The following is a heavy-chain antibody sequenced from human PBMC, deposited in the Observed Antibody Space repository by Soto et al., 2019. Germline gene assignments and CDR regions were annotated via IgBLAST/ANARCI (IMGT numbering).Heavy chain of an antibody. CDR2: ISAYNGNT. CDR3: ARGQQQLIQPDYYGMDV. V-gene: IGHV1-18*04. J-gene: IGHJ6*02. CDR1: GYTFTSYG. D-gene: IGHD6-13*01. Sequence: QVQLVQSGAEVKKPGASVKVSCKASGYTFTSYGISWVRQAPGQGLEWMGWISAYNGNTNNAQKLQGRVTMTTDTSTSTAYMELRSLRSDDTAVYYCARGQQQLIQPDYYGMDVWGQGTTVTVSS.